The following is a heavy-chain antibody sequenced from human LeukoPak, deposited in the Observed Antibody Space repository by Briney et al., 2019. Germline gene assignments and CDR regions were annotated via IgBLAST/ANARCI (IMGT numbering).Heavy chain of an antibody. CDR2: ICHSGST. D-gene: IGHD2-2*01. CDR3: ARVPRQGQLPEIHFDY. CDR1: GYSISSGYY. V-gene: IGHV4-38-2*01. J-gene: IGHJ4*02. Sequence: SETLSLTCAVSGYSISSGYYWGWIRQPPGKGLEWIGSICHSGSTYYNPSLKSRVTISVDTSKNQFSLRLSSVTAADTAVYYCARVPRQGQLPEIHFDYWGQGTLVTVSS.